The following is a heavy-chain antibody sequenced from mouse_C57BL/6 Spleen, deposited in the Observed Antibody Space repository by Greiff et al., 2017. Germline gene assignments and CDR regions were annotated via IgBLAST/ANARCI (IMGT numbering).Heavy chain of an antibody. D-gene: IGHD2-3*01. Sequence: EVHLVVSGGGFVKPGGCLLLSCAASGFTFSDYGMHWVRQAPEKGLVWVAYISSGSSTIYYADSVKGRFTISRDNAKNTLFLQMTSLRAEDTAMYYCARRDDGYSYYYAMDYWGQGTSVTVSS. J-gene: IGHJ4*01. CDR1: GFTFSDYG. CDR2: ISSGSSTI. V-gene: IGHV5-17*01. CDR3: ARRDDGYSYYYAMDY.